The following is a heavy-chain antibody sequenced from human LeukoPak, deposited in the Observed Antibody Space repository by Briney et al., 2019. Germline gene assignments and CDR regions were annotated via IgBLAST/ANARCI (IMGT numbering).Heavy chain of an antibody. D-gene: IGHD6-13*01. CDR1: GFTFSSYG. CDR3: ARDSGSRYSYFDY. CDR2: IWYDGSNK. V-gene: IGHV3-33*01. Sequence: GSLRLSCAASGFTFSSYGMHWVRQAPGKGLEWVAVIWYDGSNKYYADSVKGRFTISRDNSKNTLYLQMNSLRAGGTAVYYCARDSGSRYSYFDYWGQGTLVTVSS. J-gene: IGHJ4*02.